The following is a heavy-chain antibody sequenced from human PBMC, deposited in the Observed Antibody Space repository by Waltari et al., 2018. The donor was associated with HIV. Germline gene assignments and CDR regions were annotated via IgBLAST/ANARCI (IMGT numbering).Heavy chain of an antibody. CDR3: GGQLIVLVPNYWEFDL. V-gene: IGHV4-39*01. Sequence: QLQLQESGPGLVKPSETLSLICTVSGGSISSETYYWGWIRQPPGRELEWIGSIFYNGDTKYHPVLEDPGTNSGETVKNRLSLKPTFGTGAGQAVYFRGGQLIVLVPNYWEFDLRGRGTPV. CDR2: IFYNGDT. CDR1: GGSISSETYY. J-gene: IGHJ2*01. D-gene: IGHD3-22*01.